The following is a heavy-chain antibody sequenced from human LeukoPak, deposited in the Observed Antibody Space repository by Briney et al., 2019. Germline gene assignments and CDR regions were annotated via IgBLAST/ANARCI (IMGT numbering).Heavy chain of an antibody. V-gene: IGHV3-21*01. CDR2: ISSSSSYI. CDR1: GFTFSSYS. D-gene: IGHD6-13*01. J-gene: IGHJ4*02. CDR3: ARAHTAAAGPFDY. Sequence: PGGSLRLSCAASGFTFSSYSMNWVRQAPGKGLEWVSSISSSSSYIYYADSVKGRFTISRDNAKNSLYLQMNSLRAEDTAVYYCARAHTAAAGPFDYWGQGTLVTVSS.